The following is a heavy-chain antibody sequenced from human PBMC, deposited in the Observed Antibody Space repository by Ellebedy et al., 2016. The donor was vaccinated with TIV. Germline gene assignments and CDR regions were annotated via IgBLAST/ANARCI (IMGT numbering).Heavy chain of an antibody. J-gene: IGHJ4*02. CDR2: FDPEDGET. V-gene: IGHV1-24*01. CDR1: GYTLTELS. Sequence: ASVKVSCXVSGYTLTELSMHWVRQAPGKGLEWMGGFDPEDGETIYAQKFQGRVTMTEDTSTDTAYMELSSLRSEDTAVYYCATTVLGYYYDSSGYSDYWGQGTLVTVSS. CDR3: ATTVLGYYYDSSGYSDY. D-gene: IGHD3-22*01.